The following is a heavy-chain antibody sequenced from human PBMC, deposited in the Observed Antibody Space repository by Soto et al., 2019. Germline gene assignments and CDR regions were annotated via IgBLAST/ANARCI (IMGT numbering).Heavy chain of an antibody. Sequence: GGSLRLSCATSGFSFSDSYMSWIRQAPGKGLEWISYISPRSTFRDYAESVKGRFAISRDSVKNSLYLQMNNLTAGDTGVYYCARGGGGGLFDPWGQGSLVTVSS. CDR3: ARGGGGGLFDP. CDR1: GFSFSDSY. V-gene: IGHV3-11*06. J-gene: IGHJ5*02. D-gene: IGHD2-21*01. CDR2: ISPRSTFR.